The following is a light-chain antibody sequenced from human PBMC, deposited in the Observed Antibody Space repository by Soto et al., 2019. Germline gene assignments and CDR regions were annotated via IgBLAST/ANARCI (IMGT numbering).Light chain of an antibody. CDR2: ATS. V-gene: IGKV1-39*01. CDR3: QESYTTYAVT. CDR1: ENIDNY. J-gene: IGKJ4*01. Sequence: DLQITQSPSSLSAYMAYRASLTFWSIENIDNYLNWYQQKQGEAPKLLIYATSTLQSGVPSRFSGSGSGTEFTLTISSLQAEDFATYFCQESYTTYAVTFGGGTKVDIK.